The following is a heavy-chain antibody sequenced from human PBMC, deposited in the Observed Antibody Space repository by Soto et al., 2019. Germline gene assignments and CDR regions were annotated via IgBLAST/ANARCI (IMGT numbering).Heavy chain of an antibody. Sequence: GGSLRLSCAASGFTFSSYWMSWVRQAPGKGLEWVANIKQDGSEKYYVDSVKGRFTISRDNAKNSLYLQMNSLRAEDTAVYYCARPSSIAARPTYYYYMDVWGKWTTVTVSS. J-gene: IGHJ6*03. CDR2: IKQDGSEK. CDR1: GFTFSSYW. V-gene: IGHV3-7*01. CDR3: ARPSSIAARPTYYYYMDV. D-gene: IGHD6-6*01.